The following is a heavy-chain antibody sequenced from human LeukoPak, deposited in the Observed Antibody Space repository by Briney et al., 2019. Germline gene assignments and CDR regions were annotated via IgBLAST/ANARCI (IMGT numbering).Heavy chain of an antibody. V-gene: IGHV3-33*01. Sequence: GGSLRLSCAASGFTFSSYGMHWVRQAPGKGLEWVAVIWYDGSNKYYAYSVKGRFTISRDNSKNTLYLQMNSLRAEDTAVYYCARESHTAMDQEPPAFDIWGQGTMVTVSS. D-gene: IGHD5-18*01. CDR3: ARESHTAMDQEPPAFDI. CDR1: GFTFSSYG. CDR2: IWYDGSNK. J-gene: IGHJ3*02.